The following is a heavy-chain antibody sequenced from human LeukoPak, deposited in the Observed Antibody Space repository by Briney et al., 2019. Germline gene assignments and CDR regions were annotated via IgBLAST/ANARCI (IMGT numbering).Heavy chain of an antibody. Sequence: GRSLGLSCAASGFTFSSYGMHWVRQAPGKGLEWMAVISYDGSNKFYADSVKGRFTISRDNSKNTLYLQMNSLRAEGTAVYYCAKARQWLVLGYYFDYWGQGTLVTVSS. J-gene: IGHJ4*02. CDR3: AKARQWLVLGYYFDY. CDR1: GFTFSSYG. V-gene: IGHV3-30*18. CDR2: ISYDGSNK. D-gene: IGHD6-19*01.